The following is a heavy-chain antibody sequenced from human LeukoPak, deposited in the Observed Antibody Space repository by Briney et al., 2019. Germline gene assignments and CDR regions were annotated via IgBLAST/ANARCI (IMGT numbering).Heavy chain of an antibody. Sequence: ASVKVSFKASGYTFTSYDINWVRQATGQGLEWMGWMNPNSGNTGYAQKFQGRVTMTRNTSISTAYMELSSLRSEDTAVYYCARGRIYYYYMDVWGKGTTVTVSS. J-gene: IGHJ6*03. CDR1: GYTFTSYD. V-gene: IGHV1-8*01. CDR2: MNPNSGNT. CDR3: ARGRIYYYYMDV.